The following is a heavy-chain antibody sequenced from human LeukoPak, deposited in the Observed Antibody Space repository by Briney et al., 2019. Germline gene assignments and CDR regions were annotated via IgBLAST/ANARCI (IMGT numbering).Heavy chain of an antibody. V-gene: IGHV2-70*04. CDR3: ARDSFYDSSGYYSPYFDY. CDR2: IDWDDDK. J-gene: IGHJ4*02. Sequence: SGPTLVNPTQTLTLTCTFSGFSLSTSGMRVSWIRQPPGKALEWLARIDWDDDKFYSTSLKTRLTISKDTSKNQVVLTMTNMDPVDTATYYCARDSFYDSSGYYSPYFDYWGQGTLVTVSS. CDR1: GFSLSTSGMR. D-gene: IGHD3-22*01.